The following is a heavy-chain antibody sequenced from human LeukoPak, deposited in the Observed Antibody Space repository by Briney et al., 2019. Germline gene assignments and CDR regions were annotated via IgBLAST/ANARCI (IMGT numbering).Heavy chain of an antibody. J-gene: IGHJ5*02. CDR2: ISAYNGNT. CDR1: GYTFTSYG. CDR3: ARVAAAGFHHNWFDP. D-gene: IGHD6-13*01. V-gene: IGHV1-18*01. Sequence: ASVKVSCKASGYTFTSYGISWVRQAPGQGLEWMGWISAYNGNTNYARKLQGRVTMTTDTSTSTAYMELRSLRSDDTAVYYCARVAAAGFHHNWFDPWGQGTLVTVSS.